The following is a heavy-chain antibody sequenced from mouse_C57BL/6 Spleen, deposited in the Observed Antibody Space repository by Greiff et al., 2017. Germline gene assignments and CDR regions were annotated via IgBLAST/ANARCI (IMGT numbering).Heavy chain of an antibody. V-gene: IGHV5-17*01. CDR3: ARAYYGSRNFDY. J-gene: IGHJ2*01. CDR1: GFTFSDYG. D-gene: IGHD1-1*01. CDR2: ISSGSSTI. Sequence: DVMLVESGGGLVKPGGSLTLSCAASGFTFSDYGMHWVRQAPEKGLEWVAYISSGSSTIYYADTVKGRFTISRDNAKYTLFLQMTSLRSEDTAMDYCARAYYGSRNFDYWGQGTTLTVSS.